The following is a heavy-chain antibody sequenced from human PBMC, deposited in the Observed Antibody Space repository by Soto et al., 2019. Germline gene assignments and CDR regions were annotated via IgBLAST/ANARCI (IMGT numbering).Heavy chain of an antibody. V-gene: IGHV4-31*03. D-gene: IGHD3-10*01. J-gene: IGHJ6*02. CDR1: GGSINSGAYF. Sequence: LSLTCTVSGGSINSGAYFWSWIRQHPGRGLEWIGYVSKIGSTYYNPSLKSRVTISGDTSKSQFSLNLSSVTAADTAIYYCARGLVRGPFYFHALDVWGQGTTVTVSS. CDR3: ARGLVRGPFYFHALDV. CDR2: VSKIGST.